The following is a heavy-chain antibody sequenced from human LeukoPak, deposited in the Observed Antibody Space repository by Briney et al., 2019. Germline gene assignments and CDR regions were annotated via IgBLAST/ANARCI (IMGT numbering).Heavy chain of an antibody. J-gene: IGHJ4*02. CDR2: ISRNSGSI. CDR1: VFTFYDYA. V-gene: IGHV3-9*01. CDR3: AKGRSGSYSVPFDY. D-gene: IGHD1-26*01. Sequence: GGSLRLSCAASVFTFYDYAMHWVRQAPGKGLGWVSGISRNSGSIGYADSVKGRFTISRDNDKNSLYLQMNSLRAEDTALYYCAKGRSGSYSVPFDYWGQGTLVTVSS.